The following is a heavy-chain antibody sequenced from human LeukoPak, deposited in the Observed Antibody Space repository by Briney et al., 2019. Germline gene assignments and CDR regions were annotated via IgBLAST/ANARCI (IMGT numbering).Heavy chain of an antibody. Sequence: GESLKISCKGSGYSFTSYWIGWVRQMPGKGLEWMGILYPGDSDAKYTPSFQGPVTMSADKSISTTSLQWNSLKASDTAMYYCARSIEFCSNTTCYTGPFDFWGQGTLVTVSS. D-gene: IGHD2-2*02. CDR2: LYPGDSDA. J-gene: IGHJ4*01. V-gene: IGHV5-51*01. CDR3: ARSIEFCSNTTCYTGPFDF. CDR1: GYSFTSYW.